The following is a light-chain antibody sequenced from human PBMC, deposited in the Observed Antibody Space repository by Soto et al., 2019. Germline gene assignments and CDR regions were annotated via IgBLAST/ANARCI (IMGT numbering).Light chain of an antibody. CDR2: EVS. CDR3: ISYTSSITLYV. Sequence: QSALTQPASVSGSPGQSITISCTGTSSDVGGYNYVSWYQQHPGKAPKLMIYEVSNRPSGVSNRFSGSKSGNTASLTISGLQAEDEADYYCISYTSSITLYVFGTGTQLTVL. CDR1: SSDVGGYNY. J-gene: IGLJ1*01. V-gene: IGLV2-14*01.